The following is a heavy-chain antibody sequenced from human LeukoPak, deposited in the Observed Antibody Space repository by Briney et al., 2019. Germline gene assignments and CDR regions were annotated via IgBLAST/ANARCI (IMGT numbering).Heavy chain of an antibody. CDR3: AREGGFFRPLDY. V-gene: IGHV4-4*02. D-gene: IGHD3-3*01. CDR1: GVSVTSTNW. J-gene: IGHJ4*02. Sequence: PSETLSLTGGVSGVSVTSTNWWTWVRQPPGKGLGWIGEVHLDGRTNYNPSLKSRLTMSVDLSENHSSLKLTSVTAADTAVYYCAREGGFFRPLDYSGQGSLVTVSS. CDR2: VHLDGRT.